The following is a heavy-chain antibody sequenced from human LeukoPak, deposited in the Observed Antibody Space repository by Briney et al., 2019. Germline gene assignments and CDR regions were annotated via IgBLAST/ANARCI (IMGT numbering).Heavy chain of an antibody. CDR2: INHSGST. V-gene: IGHV4-34*01. Sequence: PSETLSLTCAVYGGSFSGYYWSWIRQPPGKGLEWIGEINHSGSTNYNPSLKSRATIPVDTSKNQFSLKLSSVTAADTAVYYCARGGQWDCSGGSCFFGSRRSYYFDYWGQGTLVTVSS. J-gene: IGHJ4*02. CDR1: GGSFSGYY. D-gene: IGHD2-15*01. CDR3: ARGGQWDCSGGSCFFGSRRSYYFDY.